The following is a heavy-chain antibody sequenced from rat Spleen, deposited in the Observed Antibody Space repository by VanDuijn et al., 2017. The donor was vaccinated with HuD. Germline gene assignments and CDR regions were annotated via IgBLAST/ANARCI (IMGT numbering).Heavy chain of an antibody. CDR3: AGHGYNSYFDY. CDR1: GFTFSDFF. Sequence: EVQLVASDGGLVQPGRSLKLSCAASGFTFSDFFMAWVRQAPAQGLEWVASISDDWTSTYYRDYVKGRFTITRDNAKSSLYLQMYSLRSGDTATYYCAGHGYNSYFDYWRQGVMVTFSS. J-gene: IGHJ2*01. V-gene: IGHV5-29*01. CDR2: ISDDWTST. D-gene: IGHD1-9*01.